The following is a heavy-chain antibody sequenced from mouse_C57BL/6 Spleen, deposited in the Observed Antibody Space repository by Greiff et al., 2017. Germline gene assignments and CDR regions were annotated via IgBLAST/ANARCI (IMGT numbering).Heavy chain of an antibody. D-gene: IGHD1-1*01. J-gene: IGHJ3*01. Sequence: VQLKESGAELVRPGASVKLSCTASGFNIKDDYMHWVKQRPEQGLEWIGWIDPENGDTEYASKFQGKATITADTSSNTAYLQLSSLTSEDTAVYYCTFHYGGFAYWGQGTLVTVSA. V-gene: IGHV14-4*01. CDR1: GFNIKDDY. CDR2: IDPENGDT. CDR3: TFHYGGFAY.